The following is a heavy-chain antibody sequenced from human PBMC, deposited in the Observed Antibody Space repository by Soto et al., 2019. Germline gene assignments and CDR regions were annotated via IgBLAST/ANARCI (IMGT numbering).Heavy chain of an antibody. D-gene: IGHD1-26*01. CDR1: GGSFTSNNW. CDR3: ASRDPGASVDY. V-gene: IGHV4-4*02. CDR2: IYRTGST. J-gene: IGHJ4*02. Sequence: PSETLSLTCAVSGGSFTSNNWWTWVRQPPGQGLEWIGEIYRTGSTNYNPSLKSRVTISLDKSENQFSLKVTSLTAADTAVYYCASRDPGASVDYWGQGTLVTVSS.